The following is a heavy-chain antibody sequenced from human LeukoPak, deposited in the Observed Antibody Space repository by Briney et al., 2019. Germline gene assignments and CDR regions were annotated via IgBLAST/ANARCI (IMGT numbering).Heavy chain of an antibody. Sequence: ASVRVSCKTSGYTFTDYDITWVRQAPGQGLEWMGGIMPISGTANHAQKFQGRVTITADKSTSTAYMELSSLRSEDTAVYYCARNLYGGNSWDVFDYWGQGTLVTVSS. D-gene: IGHD4-23*01. CDR2: IMPISGTA. CDR3: ARNLYGGNSWDVFDY. V-gene: IGHV1-69*06. J-gene: IGHJ4*02. CDR1: GYTFTDYD.